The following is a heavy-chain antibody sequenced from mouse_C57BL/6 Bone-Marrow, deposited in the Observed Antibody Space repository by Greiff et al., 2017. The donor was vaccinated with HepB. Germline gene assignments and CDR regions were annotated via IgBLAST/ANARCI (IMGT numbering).Heavy chain of an antibody. V-gene: IGHV7-1*01. CDR3: ARDGRGYYCGYWYFDV. CDR1: GFTFSDFY. J-gene: IGHJ1*03. D-gene: IGHD1-1*01. CDR2: SRNKANDYTT. Sequence: EVKVVESGGGLVQSGRSLRLSCATSGFTFSDFYMEWVRQAPGKGLEWIAASRNKANDYTTEYSASVKGRFIVSRDTSQSILYLQMNALRAEDTAIYYCARDGRGYYCGYWYFDVWGTGTTVTVSS.